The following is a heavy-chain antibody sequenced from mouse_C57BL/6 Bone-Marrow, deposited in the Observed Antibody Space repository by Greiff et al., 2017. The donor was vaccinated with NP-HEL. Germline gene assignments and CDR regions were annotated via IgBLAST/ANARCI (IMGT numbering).Heavy chain of an antibody. J-gene: IGHJ4*01. Sequence: VKLMESGPGLVQPSQSLSITCTVSGFSLTSYGVHWVRQPPGKGLEWLGVIWSGGSTDYNAAFISRLSISKDNSKSQVFFKMNSLQADDTAIYYCAKKDHAMDYWGQGTSVTVSS. CDR2: IWSGGST. CDR1: GFSLTSYG. CDR3: AKKDHAMDY. V-gene: IGHV2-4*01.